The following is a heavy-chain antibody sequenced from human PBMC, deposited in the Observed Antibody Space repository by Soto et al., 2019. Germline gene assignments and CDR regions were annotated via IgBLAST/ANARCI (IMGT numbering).Heavy chain of an antibody. V-gene: IGHV4-39*01. CDR2: IYFRGNT. CDR1: GDSINSDKYY. J-gene: IGHJ4*02. CDR3: ARLEGLATISYYFDF. D-gene: IGHD3-9*01. Sequence: QLQLQESGPGLVKPSETLSLTCSVSGDSINSDKYYWGWIRQPPGKGLEWIGSIYFRGNTYYNPSLKTRVTISLDKSKSQFSLKLNSVTAADSAVYFWARLEGLATISYYFDFWGQGALVTVSS.